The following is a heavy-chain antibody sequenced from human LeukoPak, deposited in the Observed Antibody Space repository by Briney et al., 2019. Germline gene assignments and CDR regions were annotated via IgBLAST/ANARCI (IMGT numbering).Heavy chain of an antibody. CDR2: IWYDGSNK. Sequence: GGSLRLSCAASGFTFSSYGMHWVRQAPGKGLEWVAVIWYDGSNKYYADSVKGRFTISRDNSKNTLYLQMNSLRAEDTAVYYCARDPYDSSGYFPGAFDYWGQGTLVTVSS. CDR3: ARDPYDSSGYFPGAFDY. CDR1: GFTFSSYG. J-gene: IGHJ4*02. V-gene: IGHV3-33*01. D-gene: IGHD3-22*01.